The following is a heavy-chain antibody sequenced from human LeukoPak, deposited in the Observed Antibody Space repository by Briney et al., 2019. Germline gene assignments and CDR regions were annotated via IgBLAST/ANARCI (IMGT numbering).Heavy chain of an antibody. Sequence: GGSLRLSCAASGFTFSNYALSWVRQAPGKGLEWVSVISASGGTTYYADSVKGRFTISRDTSNDTVYLQMHSLRAEDTAVYYCAKGDVLPSYPTFDYWGQGTLVTVSS. CDR1: GFTFSNYA. V-gene: IGHV3-23*01. J-gene: IGHJ4*02. CDR2: ISASGGTT. CDR3: AKGDVLPSYPTFDY. D-gene: IGHD3-9*01.